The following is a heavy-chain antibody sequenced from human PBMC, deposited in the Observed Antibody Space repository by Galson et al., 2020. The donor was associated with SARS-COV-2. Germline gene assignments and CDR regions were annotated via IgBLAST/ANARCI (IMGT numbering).Heavy chain of an antibody. Sequence: SETLSLTCTVSGGSISSYYCSWIRQPPGKGLEWIGYIYYSGSTNYNPSLKNRVTISVDTSKNQFSLKLSSVTAADTAVYYCARDGAGMDVWGQGTTVTVSS. J-gene: IGHJ6*02. CDR1: GGSISSYY. CDR2: IYYSGST. CDR3: ARDGAGMDV. D-gene: IGHD3-16*01. V-gene: IGHV4-59*01.